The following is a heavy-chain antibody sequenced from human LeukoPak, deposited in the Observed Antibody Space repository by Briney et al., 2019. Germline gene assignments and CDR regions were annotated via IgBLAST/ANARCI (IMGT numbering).Heavy chain of an antibody. CDR1: GYTFTNYG. CDR3: AREFASTVLMVNWFDP. V-gene: IGHV1-18*01. CDR2: ISAYNGDT. Sequence: ASVKVSCKASGYTFTNYGITWVRQAPGQGLEWMGWISAYNGDTNYAQKLQGRVTMTTDTSTSTAYMKLRSLRSDDTAMYYCAREFASTVLMVNWFDPWGQGTLVSVSS. D-gene: IGHD2-8*01. J-gene: IGHJ5*02.